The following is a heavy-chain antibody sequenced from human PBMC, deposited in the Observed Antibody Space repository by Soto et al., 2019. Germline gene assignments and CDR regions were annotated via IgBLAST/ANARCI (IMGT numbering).Heavy chain of an antibody. CDR1: GGSISIGGFY. CDR3: ARVVQQLVPYFFDY. D-gene: IGHD6-13*01. CDR2: IYYSGNT. J-gene: IGHJ4*02. V-gene: IGHV4-31*03. Sequence: TSETLSLTCTVSGGSISIGGFYWSCIRQHPGKGLEWIGYIYYSGNTYYNPSLKSRVTMSVDTSKNQFSLKLRSVTAADTAVYYCARVVQQLVPYFFDYWGQGTLVTVSS.